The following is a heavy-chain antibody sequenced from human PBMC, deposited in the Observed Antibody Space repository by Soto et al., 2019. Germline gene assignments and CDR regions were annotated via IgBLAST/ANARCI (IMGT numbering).Heavy chain of an antibody. Sequence: GESLKISCKGSGYSFTSYWISWVRQMPGKGLEWMGRIDPSDSYTNYSPSFQGHVTISADKSISTAYLQWSSLKASDTAMYYCARHLAAGLKSYYGMDVWGQGTTVTVSS. J-gene: IGHJ6*02. V-gene: IGHV5-10-1*01. CDR2: IDPSDSYT. CDR3: ARHLAAGLKSYYGMDV. D-gene: IGHD6-13*01. CDR1: GYSFTSYW.